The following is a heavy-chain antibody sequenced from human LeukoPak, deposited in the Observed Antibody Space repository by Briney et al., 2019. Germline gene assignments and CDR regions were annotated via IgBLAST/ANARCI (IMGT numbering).Heavy chain of an antibody. J-gene: IGHJ4*02. CDR3: ARDNSDSSGYSDY. CDR1: GFTFSSYS. V-gene: IGHV3-21*01. Sequence: GGSLRLACAASGFTFSSYSMNWVRQAPGKGLEWVSSISSSSTYIYYADSLKGRFTTSRDNAKNSLYLQMNSLRAEDTAVYYCARDNSDSSGYSDYWGQGTLVTVSS. CDR2: ISSSSTYI. D-gene: IGHD3-22*01.